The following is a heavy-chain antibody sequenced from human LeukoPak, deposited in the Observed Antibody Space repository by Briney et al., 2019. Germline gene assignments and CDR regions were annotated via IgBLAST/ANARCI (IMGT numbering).Heavy chain of an antibody. Sequence: GGSLRLSCAASGFSFSNYAMSWVRQAPGKGLEWVSYISSSSTNTNYADSVKGRFTISRDNAKNSLYLQMNSLRAEDTAVYYCARDREYCSGGTCYSGAFDIWGQGTMVTVSS. V-gene: IGHV3-11*05. J-gene: IGHJ3*02. CDR2: ISSSSTNT. D-gene: IGHD2-15*01. CDR1: GFSFSNYA. CDR3: ARDREYCSGGTCYSGAFDI.